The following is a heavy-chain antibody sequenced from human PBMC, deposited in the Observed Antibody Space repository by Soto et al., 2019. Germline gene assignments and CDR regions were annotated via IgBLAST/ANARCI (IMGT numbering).Heavy chain of an antibody. CDR1: GGTFSSYA. D-gene: IGHD3-16*01. Sequence: QVQLVQSGAEVKKPGSSVKVSCKASGGTFSSYAISWVRQAPGQGLEWMGGIIPIFGTANYAQKFQGRVTITADESTSTADMELSSLRSEDTAVYYCARVRLLGGGYYYGMDVWGQGTTVTVSS. CDR2: IIPIFGTA. J-gene: IGHJ6*02. V-gene: IGHV1-69*01. CDR3: ARVRLLGGGYYYGMDV.